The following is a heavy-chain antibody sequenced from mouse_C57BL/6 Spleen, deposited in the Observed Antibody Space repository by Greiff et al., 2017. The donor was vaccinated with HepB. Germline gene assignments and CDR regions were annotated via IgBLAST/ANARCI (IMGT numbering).Heavy chain of an antibody. CDR1: GYAFSSSW. CDR3: ARDYYGSSYWYFDV. D-gene: IGHD1-1*01. J-gene: IGHJ1*03. Sequence: VKLVESGPELVKPGASVKISCKASGYAFSSSWMNWVKQRPGKGLEWIGRIYPGDGDTNYNGKFKGKATLTADKSSSKAYMQLSSLTSEDSAVYFCARDYYGSSYWYFDVWGTGTTVTVSS. V-gene: IGHV1-82*01. CDR2: IYPGDGDT.